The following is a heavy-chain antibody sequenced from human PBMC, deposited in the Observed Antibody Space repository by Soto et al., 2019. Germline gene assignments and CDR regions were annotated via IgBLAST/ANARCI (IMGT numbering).Heavy chain of an antibody. J-gene: IGHJ3*01. V-gene: IGHV1-69*17. Sequence: QVQLVQSGPEVKKPGSSVKVSCEASGGTFSNFAVNWVRQAPGQGLEWVGGIIPLFNVAKYAQKFEGRVTMVAANYTSTAYMDGSSLGSDATAVYYCAASGRDVLGYAYKDTEGVAIRGHGTMVTVSS. D-gene: IGHD2-2*01. CDR1: GGTFSNFA. CDR3: AASGRDVLGYAYKDTEGVAI. CDR2: IIPLFNVA.